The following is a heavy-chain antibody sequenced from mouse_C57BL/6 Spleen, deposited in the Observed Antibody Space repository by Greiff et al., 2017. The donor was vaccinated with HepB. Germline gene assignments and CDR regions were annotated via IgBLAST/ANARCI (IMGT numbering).Heavy chain of an antibody. J-gene: IGHJ1*03. D-gene: IGHD2-4*01. CDR3: ARWGDYIYWYFDV. CDR2: INPNNGGT. V-gene: IGHV1-26*01. CDR1: GYTFTDYY. Sequence: VQLQQSGPELVKPGASVKISCKASGYTFTDYYMNWVKQSHGKSLEWIGDINPNNGGTSYNQKFKGKATLTVDKSSSTAYMELRSLTSEDSAVYYCARWGDYIYWYFDVWGTGTTVTVSS.